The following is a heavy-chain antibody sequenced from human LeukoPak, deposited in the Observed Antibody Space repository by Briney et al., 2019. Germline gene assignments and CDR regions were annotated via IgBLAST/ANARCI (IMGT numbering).Heavy chain of an antibody. D-gene: IGHD3-3*01. CDR3: ARGPLRFFRDDYYYYYMDV. CDR1: GGTFSSYA. V-gene: IGHV1-69*05. CDR2: IIPIFGTA. J-gene: IGHJ6*03. Sequence: ASVKVSCKASGGTFSSYAISWVRQAPGQGLEWMGGIIPIFGTANYAQKFQGRVTITTDESTSTAYMELSSLRSEDTAVYYCARGPLRFFRDDYYYYYMDVWGKGTTVTVSS.